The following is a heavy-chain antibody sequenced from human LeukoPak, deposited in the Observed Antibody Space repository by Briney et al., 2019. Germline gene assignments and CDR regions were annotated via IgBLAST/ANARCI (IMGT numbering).Heavy chain of an antibody. Sequence: GGSLRLSCAASGFTFSSYAMSWVRQAPGKGLEWVSAISGSGGTTYYANSVKGRFTFSRDNSKNTMYLQMNSLRAEDTAIYYCARMIRDYGDSNWFDPWGQGTLVTVSS. CDR2: ISGSGGTT. V-gene: IGHV3-23*01. D-gene: IGHD4-17*01. CDR1: GFTFSSYA. CDR3: ARMIRDYGDSNWFDP. J-gene: IGHJ5*02.